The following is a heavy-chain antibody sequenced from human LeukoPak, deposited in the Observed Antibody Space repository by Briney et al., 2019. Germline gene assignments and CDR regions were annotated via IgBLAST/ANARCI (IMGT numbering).Heavy chain of an antibody. Sequence: GGSLRLSCAASGFTFSDYDMAWVRQAPGKGLEWVSTVSKSGDSTYYADSVKGRFTVSRDNSKDTLYLQMNNLRVDDAAVYYCAKAFSGVTTFYWGQGTLVTVSS. CDR2: VSKSGDST. D-gene: IGHD4-17*01. V-gene: IGHV3-23*01. CDR3: AKAFSGVTTFY. CDR1: GFTFSDYD. J-gene: IGHJ4*02.